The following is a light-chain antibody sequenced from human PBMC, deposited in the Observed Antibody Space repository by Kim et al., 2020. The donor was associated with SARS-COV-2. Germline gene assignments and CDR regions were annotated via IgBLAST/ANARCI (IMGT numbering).Light chain of an antibody. J-gene: IGLJ3*02. CDR1: RSDAGGYNY. Sequence: QSALTQPASVSGSPGQSITISCTGTRSDAGGYNYVSWYQQHPGKVPKLLIYDVSKRPSGVSNRFSGSKSGDTASLTISGLQAEDEADYYCSSYTRSSTWVFGGGTQLTVL. CDR2: DVS. V-gene: IGLV2-14*03. CDR3: SSYTRSSTWV.